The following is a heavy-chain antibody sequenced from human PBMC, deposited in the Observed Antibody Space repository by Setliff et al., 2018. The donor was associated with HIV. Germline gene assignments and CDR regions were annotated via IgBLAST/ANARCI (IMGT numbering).Heavy chain of an antibody. CDR1: GDSISSNY. CDR3: ARDRRDDYYLTAYFDS. CDR2: IYITGDT. Sequence: PSETLSLTCTVSGDSISSNYWTWIRQSAGKGLEWIGHIYITGDTDYNPSLKSRVTISVDTSKNQFSLELTSVTATDTAVYYCARDRRDDYYLTAYFDSLGQGTVVTVSS. J-gene: IGHJ4*02. V-gene: IGHV4-4*07. D-gene: IGHD1-26*01.